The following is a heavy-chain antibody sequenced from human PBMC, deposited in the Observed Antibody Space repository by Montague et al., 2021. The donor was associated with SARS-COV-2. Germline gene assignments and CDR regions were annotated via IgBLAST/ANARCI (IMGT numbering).Heavy chain of an antibody. V-gene: IGHV4-34*01. Sequence: SETLSLTCTVYGGSFSGYYWTWIRQSPGKGLEWIAEINHSESTNYNFNPSLRSRVTISVDTSKSQFPLKLSSVTAADTGVYYCARWDPQTLTLIGLRGKSASDYWGQGTRVTVSS. CDR1: GGSFSGYY. J-gene: IGHJ4*02. CDR3: ARWDPQTLTLIGLRGKSASDY. D-gene: IGHD4-23*01. CDR2: INHSEST.